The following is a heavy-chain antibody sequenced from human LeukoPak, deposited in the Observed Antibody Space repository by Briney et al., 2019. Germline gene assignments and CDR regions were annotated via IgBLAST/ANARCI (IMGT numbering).Heavy chain of an antibody. Sequence: TGGSLRLSCAASGFTVSTNYMNWVRQAPGKGLEWVSVIYSGGSTCYADSVRGRFTISRDNSKNTLYLQMNSLSAEDTAVYYCAKHYGDYTSYFDYWGQGTLVTVSS. CDR2: IYSGGST. D-gene: IGHD4-17*01. CDR1: GFTVSTNY. J-gene: IGHJ4*02. CDR3: AKHYGDYTSYFDY. V-gene: IGHV3-53*01.